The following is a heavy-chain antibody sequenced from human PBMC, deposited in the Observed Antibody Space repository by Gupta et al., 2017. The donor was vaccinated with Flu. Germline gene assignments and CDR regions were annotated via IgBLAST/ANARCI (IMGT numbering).Heavy chain of an antibody. D-gene: IGHD6-13*01. CDR2: ISATGGNT. Sequence: EVQLLESGGGLVQPGGSLRLSCAASGFTFSNYAMNWVRQAPEKGLEWVSAISATGGNTYYADSVRGRFTISRDNSKNTLYLQMNSLRAEDTAVYYCAKPGTEGYSSSWYGMDVWGQGTTVTVSS. V-gene: IGHV3-23*01. J-gene: IGHJ6*02. CDR3: AKPGTEGYSSSWYGMDV. CDR1: GFTFSNYA.